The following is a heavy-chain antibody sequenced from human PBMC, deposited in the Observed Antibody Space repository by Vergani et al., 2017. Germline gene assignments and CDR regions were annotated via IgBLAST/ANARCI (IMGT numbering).Heavy chain of an antibody. CDR3: ARTGSFILRYFHWAL. J-gene: IGHJ4*02. Sequence: QLHLQESGPGLVKPSETLSLTCTVSGGSITSSSYYWGWIRQPPGKGLEWIGNIYHSGGAYYNPSLKGRVTISVDTSKNQFSLAVTSVTAADTAIYFCARTGSFILRYFHWALWGQGTLVTVSS. D-gene: IGHD3-9*01. V-gene: IGHV4-39*01. CDR2: IYHSGGA. CDR1: GGSITSSSYY.